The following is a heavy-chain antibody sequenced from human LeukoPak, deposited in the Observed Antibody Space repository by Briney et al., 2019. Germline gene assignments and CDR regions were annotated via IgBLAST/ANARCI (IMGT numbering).Heavy chain of an antibody. J-gene: IGHJ4*02. CDR1: GGTFSSYA. CDR3: ARIWTGGY. CDR2: INPSGGST. V-gene: IGHV1-46*01. Sequence: VASVKVSCKASGGTFSSYAISWVRQAPGQGLEWMGIINPSGGSTSYAQKFQGRVTMTRDMSTSTVYMELSSLRSEDTAVYYCARIWTGGYWGQGTLVTVSS. D-gene: IGHD3/OR15-3a*01.